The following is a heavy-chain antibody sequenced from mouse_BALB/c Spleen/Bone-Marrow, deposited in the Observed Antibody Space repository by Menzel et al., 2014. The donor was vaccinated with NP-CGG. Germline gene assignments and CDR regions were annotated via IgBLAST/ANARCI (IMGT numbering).Heavy chain of an antibody. V-gene: IGHV5-17*02. CDR2: ISSGSSTI. CDR1: GFTFSSFG. CDR3: ASSPYGYFDY. Sequence: EAQVVESGGGLVQPGGSRKLSCAASGFTFSSFGMHWVRQAPEKGLEWVAYISSGSSTIYYADTVKGRFTISRDNPKNTLFLQMTSLRSEDTAMYYCASSPYGYFDYWGQGTTLTVSS. J-gene: IGHJ2*01. D-gene: IGHD1-1*01.